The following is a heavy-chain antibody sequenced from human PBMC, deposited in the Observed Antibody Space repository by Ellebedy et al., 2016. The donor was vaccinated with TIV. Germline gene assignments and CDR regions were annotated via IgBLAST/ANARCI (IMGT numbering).Heavy chain of an antibody. D-gene: IGHD3-10*01. CDR1: GGTFSSYA. V-gene: IGHV1-69*04. Sequence: AASVKVSCKASGGTFSSYAISWVRQAPGQGLEWMGRIIPILGIANYAQKFQGRVTITADKSTSTAYMELSSLRSEDTAVYYCARGPPTMVRGVIDYWGQGTLVTVSS. CDR2: IIPILGIA. J-gene: IGHJ4*02. CDR3: ARGPPTMVRGVIDY.